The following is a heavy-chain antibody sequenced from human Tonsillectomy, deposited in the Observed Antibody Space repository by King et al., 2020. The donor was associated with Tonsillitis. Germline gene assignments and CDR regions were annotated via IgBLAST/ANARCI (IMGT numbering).Heavy chain of an antibody. V-gene: IGHV3-74*01. D-gene: IGHD6-19*01. J-gene: IGHJ4*02. Sequence: VQLVESGGGLVQPGGSLRLSCAASGFTFSSYWMHWVRQAPGKGLGWVSRINSDGRSTSYADSVKGRLTIYRDNAKNTLYLQMHGLRAEDTAVYYCARGYSSGYRVDYWGQGTLVTVSS. CDR2: INSDGRST. CDR3: ARGYSSGYRVDY. CDR1: GFTFSSYW.